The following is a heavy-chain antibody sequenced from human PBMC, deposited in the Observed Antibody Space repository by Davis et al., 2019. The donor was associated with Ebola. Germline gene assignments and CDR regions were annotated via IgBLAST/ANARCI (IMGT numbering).Heavy chain of an antibody. V-gene: IGHV4-34*01. CDR2: INHSGST. Sequence: PSETLSLTCAVYGGSFSGYYWSWIRQPPGKGLEWIGEINHSGSTNYNPSLKSRVTISVDTSKNQFSLKLSSVTAADTAVYYCARARRRSVAGLIDYWGQGTLVTVSS. CDR1: GGSFSGYY. D-gene: IGHD6-19*01. J-gene: IGHJ4*02. CDR3: ARARRRSVAGLIDY.